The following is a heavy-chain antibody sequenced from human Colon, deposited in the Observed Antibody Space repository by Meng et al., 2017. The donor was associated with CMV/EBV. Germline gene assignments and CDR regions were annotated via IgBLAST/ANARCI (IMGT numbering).Heavy chain of an antibody. V-gene: IGHV3-20*04. CDR1: GFRFDDFG. CDR3: ARANDYSNFNYYYPMDV. J-gene: IGHJ6*02. Sequence: GESLKISCAASGFRFDDFGMSWVRQSPGKGLQWVAGINWNGNSIGYGDSAKGRFTISRDNAKNSLYLQMNSLTPEDTALYYCARANDYSNFNYYYPMDVWGQGTTVTVSS. CDR2: INWNGNSI. D-gene: IGHD4-11*01.